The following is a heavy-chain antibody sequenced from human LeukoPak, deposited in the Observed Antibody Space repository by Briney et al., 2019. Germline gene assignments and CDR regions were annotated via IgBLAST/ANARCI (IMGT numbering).Heavy chain of an antibody. V-gene: IGHV1-2*02. CDR1: GYTFTGYY. CDR2: INPNSGGT. Sequence: ASVKVSCKASGYTFTGYYIHWVRQAPGHGLEWMGWINPNSGGTNYAQKFQGRVTMTRDTSISTFYMELSRLRSDDTAAYYCARDVGEYCSSMNCYASDHWGQGTLVTVSS. J-gene: IGHJ4*02. CDR3: ARDVGEYCSSMNCYASDH. D-gene: IGHD2-2*01.